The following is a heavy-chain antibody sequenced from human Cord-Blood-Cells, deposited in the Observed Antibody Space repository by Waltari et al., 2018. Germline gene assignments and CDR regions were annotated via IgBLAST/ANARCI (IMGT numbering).Heavy chain of an antibody. D-gene: IGHD3-16*01. Sequence: QVQLVQSGAEVKKPGASVKVSCKASGYTFPGYYMHWVRPAPGQGLEWMGWINPNSGGTNYAQKFQGWVTMTRDTSISTAYMELSRLRSDDTAVYYCARSASLGSLRYFDYWGQGTLVTVSS. CDR1: GYTFPGYY. V-gene: IGHV1-2*04. CDR3: ARSASLGSLRYFDY. CDR2: INPNSGGT. J-gene: IGHJ4*02.